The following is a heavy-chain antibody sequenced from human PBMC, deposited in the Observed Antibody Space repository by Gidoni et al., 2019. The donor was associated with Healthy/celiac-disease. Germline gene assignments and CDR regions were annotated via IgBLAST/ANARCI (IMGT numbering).Heavy chain of an antibody. CDR2: IHHRGST. J-gene: IGHJ6*02. CDR1: GGSISSGSYY. D-gene: IGHD2-2*01. Sequence: QVQLQESGPGLVKPSQTLSLTCTVSGGSISSGSYYWSWIRQPSGKGLEWIGRIHHRGSTNYNPALKSLVTILVDTSMNQFSLKLSSVTASDTAVYYCARYCSSTSCQYYYGMDVWDQGTTVTVSS. V-gene: IGHV4-61*02. CDR3: ARYCSSTSCQYYYGMDV.